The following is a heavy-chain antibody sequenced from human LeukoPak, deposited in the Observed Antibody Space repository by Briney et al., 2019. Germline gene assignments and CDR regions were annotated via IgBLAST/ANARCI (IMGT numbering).Heavy chain of an antibody. CDR3: ARQVTMVRGVIWFDP. CDR2: IYPGDSDT. J-gene: IGHJ5*02. D-gene: IGHD3-10*01. V-gene: IGHV5-51*01. CDR1: GYSFTSYW. Sequence: GESLKISCKGSGYSFTSYWIGWVRQMPGKGLEWMGVIYPGDSDTRYSPSFQGQVTISADKSISTAYLQWSSLKASDTAMYYCARQVTMVRGVIWFDPWGQGALVTVSS.